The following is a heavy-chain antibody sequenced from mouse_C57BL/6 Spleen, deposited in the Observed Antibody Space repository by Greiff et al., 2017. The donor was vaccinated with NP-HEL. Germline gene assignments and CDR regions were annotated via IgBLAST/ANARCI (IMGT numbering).Heavy chain of an antibody. J-gene: IGHJ2*01. CDR1: GYSITSGYY. D-gene: IGHD3-2*02. V-gene: IGHV3-6*01. CDR2: ISYDGSN. Sequence: DVKLQESGPGLVKPSQSLSLTCSVTGYSITSGYYWNWIRQFPGNKLEWMGYISYDGSNNYNPSLKNRISITRDTSKNQFFLKLNSVTTEDTATYYCARSQQLRLQEGFDYWGQGTTLTVSS. CDR3: ARSQQLRLQEGFDY.